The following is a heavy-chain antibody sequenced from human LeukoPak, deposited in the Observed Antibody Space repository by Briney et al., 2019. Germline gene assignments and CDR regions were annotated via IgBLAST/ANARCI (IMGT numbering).Heavy chain of an antibody. CDR2: IYSGGST. CDR3: ARGALLYYFDY. Sequence: GGSLRLSCAASGFTVSSNYMSWVRQAPGKGLEWVSVIYSGGSTYYADSVKGRFTISRDNSKNTLYLQMNSLRAEDAAVYYCARGALLYYFDYWGQGTPVTVSS. J-gene: IGHJ4*02. CDR1: GFTVSSNY. D-gene: IGHD2-21*01. V-gene: IGHV3-53*01.